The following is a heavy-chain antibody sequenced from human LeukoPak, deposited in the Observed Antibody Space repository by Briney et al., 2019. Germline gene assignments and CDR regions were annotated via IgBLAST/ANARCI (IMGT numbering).Heavy chain of an antibody. CDR1: GFTFSSYG. J-gene: IGHJ4*02. D-gene: IGHD6-13*01. CDR3: ARVKGGIAAAGNYFDY. V-gene: IGHV3-30*02. Sequence: GGSLRLSCAASGFTFSSYGMHWVRQAPGKGLEWVAFIRYDGSNKYYADSVKGRFTISRDNSKNTPYLQMNSLRAEDTAVYYCARVKGGIAAAGNYFDYWGQGTLVTVSS. CDR2: IRYDGSNK.